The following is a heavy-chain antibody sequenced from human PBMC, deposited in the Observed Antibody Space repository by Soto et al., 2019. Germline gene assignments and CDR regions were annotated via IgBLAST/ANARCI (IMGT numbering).Heavy chain of an antibody. D-gene: IGHD4-17*01. CDR3: ARTGVDYGGWYFDL. CDR1: GFTVSSNY. J-gene: IGHJ2*01. Sequence: EVQLVESGGGLVQPGGSLRLSCAVSGFTVSSNYMTWVRQAPGKGLEWVSVIYSGGSTYYADAVRDRFTISRDNSKNTLYLQVNRLRAEDTAVYYCARTGVDYGGWYFDLWGRGTLVTVSS. CDR2: IYSGGST. V-gene: IGHV3-66*01.